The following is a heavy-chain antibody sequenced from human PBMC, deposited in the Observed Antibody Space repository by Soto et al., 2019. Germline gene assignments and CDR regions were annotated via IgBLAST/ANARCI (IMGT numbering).Heavy chain of an antibody. D-gene: IGHD2-2*01. CDR3: ATAAAGNSPFNY. CDR2: TWYDGNDK. Sequence: SLRLSCAASGFSFSTYGMHWVRQAPGKGLEWVAVTWYDGNDKYYADSVKGRFTISRDNSKNTLYLQMNSLGAEDTAVYYCATAAAGNSPFNYWGQG. V-gene: IGHV3-33*01. CDR1: GFSFSTYG. J-gene: IGHJ4*02.